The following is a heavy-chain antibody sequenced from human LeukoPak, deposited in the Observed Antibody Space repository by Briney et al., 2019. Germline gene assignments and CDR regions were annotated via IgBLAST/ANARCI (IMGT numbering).Heavy chain of an antibody. CDR3: AKARLAVADYYYGMDV. D-gene: IGHD6-19*01. Sequence: TGGSLRLSCIASGFTFGDYPMSWVRQAPGKGLEWVSAISGSGGSTYYADSVKGRFTISRDNSRNTLYLQMNSLRAEDTAVYYCAKARLAVADYYYGMDVWGQGTTVTVSS. CDR1: GFTFGDYP. CDR2: ISGSGGST. J-gene: IGHJ6*02. V-gene: IGHV3-23*01.